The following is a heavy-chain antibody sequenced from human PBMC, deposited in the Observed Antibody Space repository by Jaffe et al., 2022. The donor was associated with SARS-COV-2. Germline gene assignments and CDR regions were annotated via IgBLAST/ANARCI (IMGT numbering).Heavy chain of an antibody. CDR1: GDSISSGSYY. J-gene: IGHJ4*01. Sequence: QLQLQESGPGVVKPSETLSLTCTVSGDSISSGSYYWGWIRQPPGKGLEWIGSMHYSGSTYYNPTLKSRVTISVDTSKNQFSLKLSSVTAADMAVYYCGRQKTDSSWYIFYWGQGTLVTVSS. CDR3: GRQKTDSSWYIFY. CDR2: MHYSGST. V-gene: IGHV4-39*01. D-gene: IGHD6-13*01.